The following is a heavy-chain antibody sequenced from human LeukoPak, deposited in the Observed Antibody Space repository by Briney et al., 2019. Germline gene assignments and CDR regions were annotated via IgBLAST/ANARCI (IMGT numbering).Heavy chain of an antibody. CDR2: ISYDGSNK. J-gene: IGHJ4*02. D-gene: IGHD3-22*01. Sequence: GRSLRLSCAASGFTFSSYAMHWVRQAPGKGLEWVAVISYDGSNKYYADSVKGRFTISRDNSKNTLYLQMNSLRADDTAVYYCARGTTLKTYYYDSSATFDYWGQGTLVTVSS. CDR3: ARGTTLKTYYYDSSATFDY. CDR1: GFTFSSYA. V-gene: IGHV3-30-3*01.